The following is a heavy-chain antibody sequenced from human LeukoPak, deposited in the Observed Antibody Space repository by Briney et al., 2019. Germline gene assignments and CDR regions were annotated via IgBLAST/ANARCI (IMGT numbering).Heavy chain of an antibody. CDR2: IIPILGIA. CDR3: ARAQNYYDSNAYIATFDY. V-gene: IGHV1-69*04. Sequence: SVKVSCKASGGTFSSYAISWVRQAPGQGLEWMGRIIPILGIADYAQKFQGRVTITADTSTSTAYMELSSLRSENTAVYYCARAQNYYDSNAYIATFDYWGQGTLVTVSS. CDR1: GGTFSSYA. J-gene: IGHJ4*02. D-gene: IGHD3-22*01.